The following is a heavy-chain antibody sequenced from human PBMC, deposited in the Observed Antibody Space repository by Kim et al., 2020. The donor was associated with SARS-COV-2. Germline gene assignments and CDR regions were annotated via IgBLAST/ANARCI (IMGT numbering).Heavy chain of an antibody. CDR1: GFTFDDYT. Sequence: GGSLRLSCAASGFTFDDYTMHWVRQAPGKGLEWVSLISWDGGSTYYADSVKGRFTISRDNSKNSLYLQMNSLRTEDTALYYCAKDSLAAAGDYYYYGMDVWGQGTTVTVSS. J-gene: IGHJ6*02. CDR2: ISWDGGST. D-gene: IGHD6-13*01. CDR3: AKDSLAAAGDYYYYGMDV. V-gene: IGHV3-43*01.